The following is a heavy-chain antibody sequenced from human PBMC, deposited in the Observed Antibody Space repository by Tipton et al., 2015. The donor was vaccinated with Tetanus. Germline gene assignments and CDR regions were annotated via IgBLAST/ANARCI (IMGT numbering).Heavy chain of an antibody. CDR2: INHSGST. J-gene: IGHJ4*02. V-gene: IGHV4-34*01. CDR3: ARRCLNYDFWNTATAPLDY. CDR1: GGSFSGNY. Sequence: TLSLTCAVSGGSFSGNYWNWIRQPPGKGLEWIGEINHSGSTNYNPSFKSRVSISVDTSKNQFSLKLSSVTAADTAVYYCARRCLNYDFWNTATAPLDYWGQGTLVTVSS. D-gene: IGHD3-3*01.